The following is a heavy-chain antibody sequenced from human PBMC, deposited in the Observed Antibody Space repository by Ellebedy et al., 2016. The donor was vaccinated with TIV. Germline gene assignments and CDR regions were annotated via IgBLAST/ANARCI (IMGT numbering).Heavy chain of an antibody. V-gene: IGHV3-23*01. D-gene: IGHD2-15*01. CDR3: ARVDIP. CDR2: ISGTAAIT. Sequence: GGSLRLXXAASGFSFSNYAMSWVRQAPGKGLEWVATISGTAAITHYADFAKGRFTISRDNFNNTLFLQMDSLRAEDTAIYYCARVDIPWGQGTLVTVSS. CDR1: GFSFSNYA. J-gene: IGHJ5*02.